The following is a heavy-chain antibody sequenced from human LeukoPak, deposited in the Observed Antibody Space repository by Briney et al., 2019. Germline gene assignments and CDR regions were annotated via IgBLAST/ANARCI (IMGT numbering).Heavy chain of an antibody. CDR3: ARGVRDGYNYPPSFDY. Sequence: SETLSLTCAVSGGSITSGGFSWNWIRQLPGKGLEWIGHLYHCGRTYYSPSLKSRVTMSSDRSKNYFSLRLSSVSAADTAVYYCARGVRDGYNYPPSFDYWGQGILVSV. CDR2: LYHCGRT. V-gene: IGHV4-30-2*01. J-gene: IGHJ4*02. CDR1: GGSITSGGFS. D-gene: IGHD5-24*01.